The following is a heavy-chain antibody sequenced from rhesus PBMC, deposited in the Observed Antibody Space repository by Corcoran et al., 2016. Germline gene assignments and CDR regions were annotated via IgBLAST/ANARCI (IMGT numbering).Heavy chain of an antibody. CDR3: ARDGYCSGGVCYAGAFDC. CDR1: GFTFSDYY. V-gene: IGHV3-116*02. Sequence: EVRLVESGGGLVQPGGSLRLSCAASGFTFSDYYMSWVRQAPGKGPEWVGFIRNKVYGVTAEYAQSLKGRFTISRDDSKSMASLQMNSLKTEDTAVYYCARDGYCSGGVCYAGAFDCWGQGLRVTVSS. J-gene: IGHJ3*01. CDR2: IRNKVYGVTA. D-gene: IGHD2-8*01.